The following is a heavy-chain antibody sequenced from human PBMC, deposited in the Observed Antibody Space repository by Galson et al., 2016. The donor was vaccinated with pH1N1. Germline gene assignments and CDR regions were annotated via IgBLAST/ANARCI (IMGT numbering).Heavy chain of an antibody. V-gene: IGHV4-31*03. D-gene: IGHD2-15*01. CDR2: THYSGST. J-gene: IGHJ6*02. CDR1: GGSISSSGNY. CDR3: ARGDFVVGEGWYNGFDV. Sequence: LSLTCTVPGGSISSSGNYWSWIRQHPGKGLEWIGYTHYSGSTHYNPSLKSRASISVDTSKSQFSLRLTSVTAADTAVYYCARGDFVVGEGWYNGFDVWGHGTTVTVSS.